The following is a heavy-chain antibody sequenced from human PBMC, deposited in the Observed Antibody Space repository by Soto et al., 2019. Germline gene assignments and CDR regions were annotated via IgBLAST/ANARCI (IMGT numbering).Heavy chain of an antibody. Sequence: GLEVIGYIYYSGSTYYNPSLKSRVTISVDTSKNQFSLKLSSVTAADTAVYYCAREGGTYYDILTGFDYWGQGTLVTVSS. D-gene: IGHD3-9*01. CDR3: AREGGTYYDILTGFDY. J-gene: IGHJ4*02. V-gene: IGHV4-30-4*01. CDR2: IYYSGST.